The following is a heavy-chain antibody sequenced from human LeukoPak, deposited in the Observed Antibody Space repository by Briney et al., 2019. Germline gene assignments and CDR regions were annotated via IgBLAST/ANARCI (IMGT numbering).Heavy chain of an antibody. CDR3: AGGLAVGSGSYYGY. V-gene: IGHV4-4*07. CDR2: IYTSGST. D-gene: IGHD3-10*01. Sequence: SSETLSLTRTVSGGSISSYYWSWIRQPAGKGLEWIGRIYTSGSTNYNPSLKSRVTMSVDTSKNQFSLKLSSVTAADTAVYYCAGGLAVGSGSYYGYWGQGTLVTVSS. J-gene: IGHJ4*02. CDR1: GGSISSYY.